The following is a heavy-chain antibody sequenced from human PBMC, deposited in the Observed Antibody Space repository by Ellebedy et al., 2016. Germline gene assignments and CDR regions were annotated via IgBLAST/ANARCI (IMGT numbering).Heavy chain of an antibody. Sequence: GESLKISCAVSGLTFSIYDMHWVRQATGKALEWVSAIGRNGDSYYADSVKGRFTISREDARNSLYLQMNSLRTGDTAVYYLAREVVDSSSIGWYFDLWGRGTLVTVSS. CDR2: IGRNGDS. J-gene: IGHJ2*01. D-gene: IGHD6-19*01. V-gene: IGHV3-13*01. CDR1: GLTFSIYD. CDR3: AREVVDSSSIGWYFDL.